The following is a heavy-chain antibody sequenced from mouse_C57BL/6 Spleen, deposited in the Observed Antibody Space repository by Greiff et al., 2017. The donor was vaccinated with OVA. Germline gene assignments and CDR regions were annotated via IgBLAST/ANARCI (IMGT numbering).Heavy chain of an antibody. CDR3: ASPLVGSSPFDY. D-gene: IGHD1-1*01. J-gene: IGHJ2*01. V-gene: IGHV1-64*01. Sequence: LQQPGAELVKPGASVKLSCKASGYTFTSYWMHWVKQRPGQGLEWIGMIHPNSGSTNYNEKFKSKATLTVDKSSSTAYMQLSSLTSEDSAVYYCASPLVGSSPFDYWGQGTTLTVSS. CDR1: GYTFTSYW. CDR2: IHPNSGST.